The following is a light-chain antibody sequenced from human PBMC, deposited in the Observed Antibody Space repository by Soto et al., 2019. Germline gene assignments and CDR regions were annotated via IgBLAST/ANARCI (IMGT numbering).Light chain of an antibody. Sequence: QPVLTQPPSASGTPGQRVTISCSGSSSNIGNNHLFWYQQLPGTAPKLLIYRSDQRPSGVPDRFTGSKSGTSASLAISGLRSEDEAVYYCAAWGDSLVFGGGTKLTVL. J-gene: IGLJ2*01. CDR2: RSD. CDR1: SSNIGNNH. V-gene: IGLV1-47*01. CDR3: AAWGDSLV.